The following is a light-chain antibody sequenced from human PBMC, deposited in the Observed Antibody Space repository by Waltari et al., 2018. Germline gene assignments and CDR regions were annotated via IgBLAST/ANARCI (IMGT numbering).Light chain of an antibody. Sequence: SCRASESVRRTLAWYQQKPGQAPRLVIYDASSRATGIPDRFSGSGSGTDFSLTISRLEAEDFAVYYCQKYGTLPATFGQGTKVEVK. CDR3: QKYGTLPAT. CDR1: ESVRRT. CDR2: DAS. J-gene: IGKJ1*01. V-gene: IGKV3-20*01.